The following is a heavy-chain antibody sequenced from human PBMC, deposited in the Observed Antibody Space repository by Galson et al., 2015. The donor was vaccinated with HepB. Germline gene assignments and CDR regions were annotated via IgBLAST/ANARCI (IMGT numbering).Heavy chain of an antibody. Sequence: SLRLSCAASGFTFSSYAMHWVRQAPGKGLEWVAVISYDGSNKYYADSVKGRFTISRDNSKNTLYLQMNSLRAEDTAVYYCARDFLSGSYWGNWGDYFDYWGQGTLVTVSS. CDR3: ARDFLSGSYWGNWGDYFDY. D-gene: IGHD1-26*01. CDR1: GFTFSSYA. CDR2: ISYDGSNK. J-gene: IGHJ4*02. V-gene: IGHV3-30-3*01.